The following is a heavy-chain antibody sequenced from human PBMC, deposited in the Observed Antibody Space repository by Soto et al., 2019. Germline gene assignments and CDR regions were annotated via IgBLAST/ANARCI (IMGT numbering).Heavy chain of an antibody. CDR2: IYPGDSDT. V-gene: IGHV5-51*01. J-gene: IGHJ5*02. CDR3: ARHEVVLGFDP. D-gene: IGHD2-15*01. Sequence: GEALKISGKGSGYSFTSYWIGWVRQMPGKGLEWMGIIYPGDSDTRYSPSFQGQVTISADKSISTAYLQWSSLKASDTAMYYCARHEVVLGFDPWGQGTLVTVSS. CDR1: GYSFTSYW.